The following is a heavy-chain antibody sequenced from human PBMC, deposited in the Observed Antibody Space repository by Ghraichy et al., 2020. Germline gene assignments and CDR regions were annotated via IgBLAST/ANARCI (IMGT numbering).Heavy chain of an antibody. V-gene: IGHV3-43D*03. Sequence: GGSLRLSCAASGFIFGGYAMRWVRQAPGKGLEWVSLISGGGGSTYYANSVKGRFTISRDNTKNSLYLQMNSLRTEDTALYYCAKDYYPSSGLEFDPWGQGTLVNFYS. D-gene: IGHD3-22*01. CDR3: AKDYYPSSGLEFDP. CDR1: GFIFGGYA. J-gene: IGHJ5*02. CDR2: ISGGGGST.